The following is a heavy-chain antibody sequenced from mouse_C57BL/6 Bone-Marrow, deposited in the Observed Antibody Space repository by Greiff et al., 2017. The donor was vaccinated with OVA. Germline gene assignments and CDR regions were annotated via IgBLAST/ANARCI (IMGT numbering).Heavy chain of an antibody. D-gene: IGHD2-4*01. J-gene: IGHJ2*01. CDR3: ARWGYDYANFDY. V-gene: IGHV1-26*01. CDR1: GYTFTDYY. Sequence: EVQLQQSGPELVKPGASVKISCKASGYTFTDYYMNWVKQSHGKSLEWIGDINPNNGGTSYNQKFKGKATLTVDKSSSTAYMELRSLTSEDSAVYYCARWGYDYANFDYWGQGTTLTVSS. CDR2: INPNNGGT.